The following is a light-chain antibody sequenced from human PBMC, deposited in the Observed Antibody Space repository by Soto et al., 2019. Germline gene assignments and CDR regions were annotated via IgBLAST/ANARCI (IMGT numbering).Light chain of an antibody. V-gene: IGLV2-23*01. J-gene: IGLJ1*01. CDR1: SSDVGTYDL. CDR3: CSSAGSSLDV. Sequence: QSALTQPASVSGSPGQSIAISCTGTSSDVGTYDLVSLYQQHPGKAPKLMIYEGTKRPSGVSNRFSGSKSANTASLTISGLQPEDEADYYCCSSAGSSLDVFGSGTKLTVL. CDR2: EGT.